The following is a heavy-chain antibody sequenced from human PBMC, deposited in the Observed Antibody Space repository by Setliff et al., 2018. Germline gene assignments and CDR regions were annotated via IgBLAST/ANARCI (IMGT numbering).Heavy chain of an antibody. J-gene: IGHJ6*02. CDR3: ARDQDRYYYGSGRRGYYGMDV. D-gene: IGHD3-10*01. CDR1: GFTFDDYA. CDR2: ISWNSGSI. Sequence: GGSLRLSCAASGFTFDDYAMHWVRQAPGKGLEWVSGISWNSGSIGYVDSVKGRFTISRDNAKNSLYLQMNSLRAEDTAVYYCARDQDRYYYGSGRRGYYGMDVWGQGTTVTVSS. V-gene: IGHV3-9*01.